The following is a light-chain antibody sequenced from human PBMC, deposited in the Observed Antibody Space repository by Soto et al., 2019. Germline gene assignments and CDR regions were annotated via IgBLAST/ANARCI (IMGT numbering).Light chain of an antibody. J-gene: IGKJ4*01. CDR1: QSVFSS. CDR3: QQRSNWLT. V-gene: IGKV3-11*01. CDR2: DAS. Sequence: EIVMTQSPATLSVSPGERATLSCRASQSVFSSLAWFQQKPGQAPRLLIYDASNRATGIPARFSGSGSGTDFTLTISSLEPEDFAVYYCQQRSNWLTFGGGTKVEIK.